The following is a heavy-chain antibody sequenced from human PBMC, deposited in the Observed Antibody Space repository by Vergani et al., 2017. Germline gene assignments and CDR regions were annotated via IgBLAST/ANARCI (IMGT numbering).Heavy chain of an antibody. D-gene: IGHD3-16*02. Sequence: QVQLVQSGAEVKKPGASVKVSCKASGYTFTSYAMHWVRQAPGQRLEWMGWINAGNGNTKYSQKFQGRVTITRDTSASTAYMELSSLRSEDTAVYYCASEWFYDYVWGSYRLRGGYYFDYWGQGTLVTVSS. J-gene: IGHJ4*02. V-gene: IGHV1-3*01. CDR2: INAGNGNT. CDR1: GYTFTSYA. CDR3: ASEWFYDYVWGSYRLRGGYYFDY.